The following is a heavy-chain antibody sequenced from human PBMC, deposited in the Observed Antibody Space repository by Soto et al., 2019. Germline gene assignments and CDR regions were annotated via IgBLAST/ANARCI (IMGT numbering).Heavy chain of an antibody. CDR2: ISGSGGST. CDR3: AREPRHWYFDL. Sequence: EVQLLESGGGLVQPGGSLRLSCAASGFTFSNYGMTWVRQAPGKGLEWVSAISGSGGSTYYADSVKGRFTISRDNSKNTLDLQMNSRRVEDTAVYSCAREPRHWYFDLWGRGTLVTASS. J-gene: IGHJ2*01. V-gene: IGHV3-23*01. CDR1: GFTFSNYG.